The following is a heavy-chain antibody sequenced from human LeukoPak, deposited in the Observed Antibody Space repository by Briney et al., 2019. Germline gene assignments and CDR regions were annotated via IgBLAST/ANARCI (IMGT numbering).Heavy chain of an antibody. D-gene: IGHD2-15*01. CDR1: GFTFSSYE. V-gene: IGHV3-48*03. CDR3: ARESVVAAVFDY. CDR2: ISSSGSTI. Sequence: PGGSLRLSCAASGFTFSSYEMNWVRQAPGKGLEWVSYISSSGSTIYHADSVKGRFTISRDNAKNSLYPQMNSLRAEDTAVYYCARESVVAAVFDYWGQGTLVTVSS. J-gene: IGHJ4*02.